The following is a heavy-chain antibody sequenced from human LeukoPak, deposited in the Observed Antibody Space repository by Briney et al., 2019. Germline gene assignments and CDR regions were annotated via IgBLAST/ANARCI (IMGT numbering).Heavy chain of an antibody. V-gene: IGHV4-30-4*02. Sequence: PSDTLSVTCTVSGGTISSCGYYWGWLRQPPGMGREGLGYIYYSGSTYYNPSLKSRVTISVDTSKNQFSLKLSSVTAADTAVYYCARAVHCSSTSCYMGLDWFDPWGQGTLVTVSS. D-gene: IGHD2-2*02. CDR3: ARAVHCSSTSCYMGLDWFDP. J-gene: IGHJ5*02. CDR1: GGTISSCGYY. CDR2: IYYSGST.